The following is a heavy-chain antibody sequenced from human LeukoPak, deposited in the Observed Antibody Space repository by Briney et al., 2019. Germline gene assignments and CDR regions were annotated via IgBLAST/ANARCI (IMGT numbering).Heavy chain of an antibody. J-gene: IGHJ3*02. CDR3: ARDISSGWYQDRAFDI. Sequence: PSETLSLTCTVSGGSISSSSYYWGWLRQPPGKGLEWIGSIYYSGSTYYNPSLKSRVTISVDTSKNQFSLKLSSVTAADTAVYYCARDISSGWYQDRAFDIWGQGTMVTVSS. D-gene: IGHD6-19*01. CDR2: IYYSGST. CDR1: GGSISSSSYY. V-gene: IGHV4-39*07.